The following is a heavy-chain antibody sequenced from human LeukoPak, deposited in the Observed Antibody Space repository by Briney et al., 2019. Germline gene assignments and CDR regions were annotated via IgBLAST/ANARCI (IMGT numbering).Heavy chain of an antibody. D-gene: IGHD3-3*01. CDR1: GFTFSSYA. CDR2: IYSGGST. Sequence: GSLRLSCAASGFTFSSYAMHWVRQAPGKGLEWVSVIYSGGSTYYADSVKGRFTISRDNSKNTLYLQMNSLRAEDTAVYYCARLRQHYDFWTFDYWGQGTLVTVSS. CDR3: ARLRQHYDFWTFDY. J-gene: IGHJ4*02. V-gene: IGHV3-53*01.